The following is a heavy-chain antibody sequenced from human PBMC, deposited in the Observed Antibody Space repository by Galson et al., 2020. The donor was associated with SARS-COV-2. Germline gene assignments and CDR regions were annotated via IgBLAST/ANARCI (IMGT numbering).Heavy chain of an antibody. CDR2: IKHDGSEK. V-gene: IGHV3-7*01. J-gene: IGHJ4*02. Sequence: GGSLKLSCAASRFNFSHYWMSWVRQPPGKGLEWVANIKHDGSEKYYVDSVMGRFTISRDNAKYLLYLQMNSLRGEDTAVYYCARDPDSFDFWGQGIRVTVSS. CDR3: ARDPDSFDF. CDR1: RFNFSHYW.